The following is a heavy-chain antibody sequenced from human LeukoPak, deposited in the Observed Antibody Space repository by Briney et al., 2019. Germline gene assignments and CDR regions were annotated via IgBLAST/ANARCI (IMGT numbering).Heavy chain of an antibody. J-gene: IGHJ4*02. CDR3: ARAVVAAEYYFDY. CDR2: ISYDGSNK. V-gene: IGHV3-30-3*01. D-gene: IGHD5-12*01. Sequence: GGSLRLSCAASGFTFSSYAMHWVRQAPGKGLEWVAVISYDGSNKYYADSVKGRFTISRDNSKNTLYLQMNSLRAEDTAVYYCARAVVAAEYYFDYWGQGTLVTVSS. CDR1: GFTFSSYA.